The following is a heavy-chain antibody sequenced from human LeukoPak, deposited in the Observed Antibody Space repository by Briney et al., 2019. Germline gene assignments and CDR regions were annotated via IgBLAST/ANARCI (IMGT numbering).Heavy chain of an antibody. CDR1: GYTFTGYY. D-gene: IGHD3-10*01. V-gene: IGHV1-2*02. Sequence: ASVKVSCKASGYTFTGYYMHWVRQAPGQGLEWMGWINPKSGDTNYAQKFQGRVTMTRDTSISTAYMDMSSLRSDDTAVYYCARNLWFGESSDAFDMWGQGTMVTVPS. CDR3: ARNLWFGESSDAFDM. J-gene: IGHJ3*02. CDR2: INPKSGDT.